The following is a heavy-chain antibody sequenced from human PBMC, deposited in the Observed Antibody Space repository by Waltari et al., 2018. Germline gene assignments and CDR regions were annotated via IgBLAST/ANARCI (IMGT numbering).Heavy chain of an antibody. CDR2: MNPNSGNT. J-gene: IGHJ6*02. CDR3: ARGLGSGWYSYYYGMDV. D-gene: IGHD6-19*01. Sequence: QVPLVQSGAEVKTPGASVKVSCTASGYTFTSYDIHWVRHATGQGLEWMGWMNPNSGNTGYAQKFQGRVTMTRNTSISTAYMELSSLRSEDTAVYYCARGLGSGWYSYYYGMDVWGQGTTVTVSS. V-gene: IGHV1-8*01. CDR1: GYTFTSYD.